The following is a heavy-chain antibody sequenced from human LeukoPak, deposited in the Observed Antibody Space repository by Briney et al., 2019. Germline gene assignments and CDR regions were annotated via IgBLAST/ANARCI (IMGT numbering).Heavy chain of an antibody. V-gene: IGHV4-39*07. D-gene: IGHD3-3*01. J-gene: IGHJ5*02. CDR1: GGSISSSSYY. CDR3: ARGSTVVIFGVATAPDGRFDP. Sequence: SETLSLTCTVSGGSISSSSYYWGWIRQPPGKGLEWIGSIYHSGSTYYNPSLKSRVTISVDTSKNQFSLKLSSVTAADTAVYYCARGSTVVIFGVATAPDGRFDPWGQGTLVTVSS. CDR2: IYHSGST.